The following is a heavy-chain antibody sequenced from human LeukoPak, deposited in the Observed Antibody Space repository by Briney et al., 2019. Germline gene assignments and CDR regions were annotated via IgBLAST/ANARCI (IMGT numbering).Heavy chain of an antibody. V-gene: IGHV3-21*01. CDR3: ARDRAFDI. J-gene: IGHJ3*02. CDR1: GFTFSTYS. Sequence: GGSLRLSCAASGFTFSTYSMNWVRQAPGKGPERVSSISTGSSYIYYADSVKGRFTISRDNAKNSLYLQMNSLRAEDTAVYYCARDRAFDIWGQGTMVTVSS. CDR2: ISTGSSYI.